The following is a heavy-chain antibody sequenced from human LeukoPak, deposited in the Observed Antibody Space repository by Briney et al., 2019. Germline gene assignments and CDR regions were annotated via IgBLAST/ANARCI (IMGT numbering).Heavy chain of an antibody. CDR2: MNPNSGNT. J-gene: IGHJ5*02. Sequence: ASVKVSCKASGGTFSSYAISWVRQATGQGLEWMGWMNPNSGNTGYAQKFQGRVTITRNTSISTAYMELSSLRSEDTAVYYCARAGITMVRGVQGNNWFDPWGQGTLVTVSS. CDR3: ARAGITMVRGVQGNNWFDP. D-gene: IGHD3-10*01. V-gene: IGHV1-8*03. CDR1: GGTFSSYA.